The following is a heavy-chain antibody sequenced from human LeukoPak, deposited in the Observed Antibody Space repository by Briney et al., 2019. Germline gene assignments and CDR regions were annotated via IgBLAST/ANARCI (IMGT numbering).Heavy chain of an antibody. V-gene: IGHV1-69*06. Sequence: GASVKVSCKASGGTFSSYAISWVRQAPGQGLEWMGGIIPIFGTANYAQKFQGRVTITADKSTSTAYMELSSLRSEDTAVYYCARDFIRGGWFDPWGQGTLVTVSS. J-gene: IGHJ5*02. CDR1: GGTFSSYA. CDR2: IIPIFGTA. D-gene: IGHD3-16*01. CDR3: ARDFIRGGWFDP.